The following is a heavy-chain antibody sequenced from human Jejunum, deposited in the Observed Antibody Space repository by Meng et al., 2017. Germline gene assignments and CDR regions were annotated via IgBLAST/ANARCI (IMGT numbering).Heavy chain of an antibody. CDR3: ARRIRGGSYLG. CDR1: GVSISLSSFY. CDR2: IYYNGRT. Sequence: QVQLQESGPGLVKPSEILSLTCTVSGVSISLSSFYWVWIRQSPGKGLEYIGNIYYNGRTYYNPSLNNRVTISADTSKNQFSLNLSSVTAADTAVYYCARRIRGGSYLGWGQGTLVTVSS. V-gene: IGHV4-39*01. D-gene: IGHD1-26*01. J-gene: IGHJ4*02.